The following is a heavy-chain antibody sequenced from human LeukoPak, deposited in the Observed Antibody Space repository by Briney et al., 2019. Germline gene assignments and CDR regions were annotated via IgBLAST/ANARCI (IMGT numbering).Heavy chain of an antibody. J-gene: IGHJ4*02. V-gene: IGHV4-34*01. Sequence: SETLSLTCAVYGGSFSGYYWSWIRQPPGKGLEWIGEINHSGSTNYNPSLKSRVTISVDTSKNQFSLKLSSVTAADTAVYYCARGSWIVVDSFDYWGQGTLVTVSS. D-gene: IGHD3-22*01. CDR2: INHSGST. CDR3: ARGSWIVVDSFDY. CDR1: GGSFSGYY.